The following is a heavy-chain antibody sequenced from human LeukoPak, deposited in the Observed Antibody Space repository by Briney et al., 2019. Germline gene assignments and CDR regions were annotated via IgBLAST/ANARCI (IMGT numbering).Heavy chain of an antibody. CDR2: ISAYNGNT. CDR1: GYTFTSYG. V-gene: IGHV1-18*01. J-gene: IGHJ3*02. CDR3: ARDRRSLSAFDI. D-gene: IGHD1-26*01. Sequence: APVKVSCKASGYTFTSYGIRWVRQAPGQGLEWRGWISAYNGNTNSAQQLQSRVTMTTDTSTSTAYMELRSLRSDDTAVYYCARDRRSLSAFDIWGQGTMVTVSS.